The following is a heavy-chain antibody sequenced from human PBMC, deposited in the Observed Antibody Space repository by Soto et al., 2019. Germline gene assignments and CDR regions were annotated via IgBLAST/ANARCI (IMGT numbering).Heavy chain of an antibody. CDR1: GGSISSSNW. CDR2: IHKSGST. V-gene: IGHV4-4*02. Sequence: QVQLQESGPGLVKPSGTLSLTCAVSGGSISSSNWWTWVRQPPGKGLEWIGGIHKSGSTNFNPSLKSPATISVDKSKNQFSLKLSSVTAADTAVYYCARYYYDRTSDYWGQGTLVTVSS. J-gene: IGHJ4*02. CDR3: ARYYYDRTSDY. D-gene: IGHD3-22*01.